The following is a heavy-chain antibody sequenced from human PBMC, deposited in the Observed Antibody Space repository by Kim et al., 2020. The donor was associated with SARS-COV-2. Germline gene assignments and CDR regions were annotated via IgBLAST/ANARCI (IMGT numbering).Heavy chain of an antibody. Sequence: GGSLRLSCAASGFTFSSHAMSWVRQAPGKGLEWVSGISTSGGNTNYADSVKGRFTISRDNSKNTLYLQVNSLRAEDTAIYYCAKRSMDGYRYFDYWGQGTLVTVSS. D-gene: IGHD5-12*01. CDR1: GFTFSSHA. CDR2: ISTSGGNT. J-gene: IGHJ4*02. CDR3: AKRSMDGYRYFDY. V-gene: IGHV3-23*01.